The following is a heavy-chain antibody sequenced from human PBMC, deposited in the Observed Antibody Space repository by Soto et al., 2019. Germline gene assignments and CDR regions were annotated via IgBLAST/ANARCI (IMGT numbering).Heavy chain of an antibody. CDR1: GYTFNRYA. CDR2: INAGSGTS. J-gene: IGHJ4*01. D-gene: IGHD1-1*01. Sequence: QVQLVQSAAEVREPGASVKVSCKTSGYTFNRYAMHWVRQAPGQSVEWMGWINAGSGTSVYSERFMGRVSFNRDTHASTDYMELRSLGSGDTAVYYCARERGNSGTFDYWGPGPLVTVSS. CDR3: ARERGNSGTFDY. V-gene: IGHV1-3*01.